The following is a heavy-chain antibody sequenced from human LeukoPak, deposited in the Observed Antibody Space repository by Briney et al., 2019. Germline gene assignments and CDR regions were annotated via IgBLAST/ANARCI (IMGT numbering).Heavy chain of an antibody. D-gene: IGHD3-10*01. Sequence: GGSLRLSCAASGFTFSSYSMNWVRQAPGKGLEWVSSTSSSSSYIYYADSVKGRFTISRDNAKNSLYLQMNSLRAEDTAVYYCARGYSMVRGVSYYYMDVWGKGTTVTISS. J-gene: IGHJ6*03. CDR3: ARGYSMVRGVSYYYMDV. CDR2: TSSSSSYI. CDR1: GFTFSSYS. V-gene: IGHV3-21*01.